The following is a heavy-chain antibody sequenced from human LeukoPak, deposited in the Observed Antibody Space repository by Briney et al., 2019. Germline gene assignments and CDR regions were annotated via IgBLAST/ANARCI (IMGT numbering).Heavy chain of an antibody. Sequence: GGSLRLSCAASGXIFSSYSMNWVRQAPGKGLEWVSSISSSSSYIYYADSVKGRFTISRDNAKNSLYLQMNSLRAEDTAVYYCAREAMVRGVIITLHNWFDPWGQGTLVTVSS. J-gene: IGHJ5*02. CDR3: AREAMVRGVIITLHNWFDP. D-gene: IGHD3-10*01. CDR1: GXIFSSYS. V-gene: IGHV3-21*01. CDR2: ISSSSSYI.